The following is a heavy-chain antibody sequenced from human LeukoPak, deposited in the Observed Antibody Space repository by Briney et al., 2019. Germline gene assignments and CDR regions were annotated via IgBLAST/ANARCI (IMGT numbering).Heavy chain of an antibody. Sequence: PGGSLRLSCAASGFTFSSYGMHWVRQAPGKGLEWVAFIRYDGSNKYYADSVKGRFTISRDNSKNTLYLQMNSLRAEDTAVYYCAKDLKKWRHRDAFDIWGQGTMVTVSS. CDR2: IRYDGSNK. CDR1: GFTFSSYG. V-gene: IGHV3-30*02. CDR3: AKDLKKWRHRDAFDI. J-gene: IGHJ3*02. D-gene: IGHD5-12*01.